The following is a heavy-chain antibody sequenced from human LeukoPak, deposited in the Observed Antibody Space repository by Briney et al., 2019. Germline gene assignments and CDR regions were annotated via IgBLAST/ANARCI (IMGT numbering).Heavy chain of an antibody. CDR3: AIDYYDSSGYYDSDTFDL. J-gene: IGHJ3*01. CDR1: GYSFTGYY. CDR2: INTNSGGT. D-gene: IGHD3-22*01. Sequence: ASVKVSCKASGYSFTGYYLHWVRQAPGQGLEWMGWINTNSGGTNYAQNFQGRVTMTRDTSITTAYMELSRLRSDDTAVYYCAIDYYDSSGYYDSDTFDLWGQGTMVTVSA. V-gene: IGHV1-2*02.